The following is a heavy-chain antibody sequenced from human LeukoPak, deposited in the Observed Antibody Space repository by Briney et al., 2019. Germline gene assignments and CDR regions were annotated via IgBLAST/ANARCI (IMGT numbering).Heavy chain of an antibody. J-gene: IGHJ4*02. CDR1: GGSMSSYY. D-gene: IGHD2-2*01. CDR2: MYTSGST. Sequence: SETLSLTCTVSGGSMSSYYWSCIRQSAGKGLEWIGRMYTSGSTNYNPSLKSRVTMSIDTSKKQCSLKLNSVTAADTAVYYCATYDQLLAFDNWGQGSQVTVSS. V-gene: IGHV4-4*07. CDR3: ATYDQLLAFDN.